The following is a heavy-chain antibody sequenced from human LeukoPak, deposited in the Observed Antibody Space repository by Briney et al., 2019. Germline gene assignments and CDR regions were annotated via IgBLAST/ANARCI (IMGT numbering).Heavy chain of an antibody. CDR1: GGTFISYA. V-gene: IGHV1-69*13. CDR3: ARSSEKGDAFDI. J-gene: IGHJ3*02. Sequence: SVKVSCKASGGTFISYAISWVRQAPGQGLEWMGGIIPIFGTANYAQKSQGRVTITADESTSTAYMELSSLRSEDTAVYYCARSSEKGDAFDIWGQGTMVTVSS. CDR2: IIPIFGTA.